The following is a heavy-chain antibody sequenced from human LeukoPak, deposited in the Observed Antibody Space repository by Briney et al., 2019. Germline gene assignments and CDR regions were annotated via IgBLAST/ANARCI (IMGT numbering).Heavy chain of an antibody. J-gene: IGHJ4*02. CDR2: IYYSGST. CDR1: GGSISSSSYY. V-gene: IGHV4-39*07. D-gene: IGHD2-15*01. Sequence: PSETLSLTCTVSGGSISSSSYYWGWIRQPPGKGLEWIGRIYYSGSTYYNPSLKSRVTISVDTSKNQFSLKLSSVTAADTAVYYCARDIEVVAATEVGYFDYWGQGTLVTVSS. CDR3: ARDIEVVAATEVGYFDY.